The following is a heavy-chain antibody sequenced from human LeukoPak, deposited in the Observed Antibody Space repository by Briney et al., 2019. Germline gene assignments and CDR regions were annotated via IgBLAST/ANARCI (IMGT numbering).Heavy chain of an antibody. Sequence: GASVKVSRKASGYTFTGYYMHWVRQAPGQGLEWMGWINPNSGGTNYAQKFQGRVTMTRDTSISTAYMELSRLRSDDTAVYYCARDIYCGGDCSYFDYWGQGTLVTVSS. J-gene: IGHJ4*02. CDR1: GYTFTGYY. CDR2: INPNSGGT. D-gene: IGHD2-21*02. CDR3: ARDIYCGGDCSYFDY. V-gene: IGHV1-2*02.